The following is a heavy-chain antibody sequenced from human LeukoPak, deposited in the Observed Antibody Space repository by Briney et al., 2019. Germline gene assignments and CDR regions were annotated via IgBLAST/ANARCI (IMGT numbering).Heavy chain of an antibody. J-gene: IGHJ1*01. CDR1: GGSISSGGYY. V-gene: IGHV4-30-2*01. Sequence: SETLPLTCTVSGGSISSGGYYWSWIRQPPGKGLEWIGYIYHSGSTYYNPSLKSRVTISVDRSKNQFSLKLSSVTAADTAVYYCARGVGAIGASRSAEYFQHWGQGTLVTVSS. CDR2: IYHSGST. D-gene: IGHD1-26*01. CDR3: ARGVGAIGASRSAEYFQH.